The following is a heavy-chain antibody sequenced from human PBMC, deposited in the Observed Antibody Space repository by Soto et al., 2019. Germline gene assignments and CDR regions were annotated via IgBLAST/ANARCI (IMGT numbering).Heavy chain of an antibody. CDR1: GFIFRDAW. Sequence: GGSLRLSCAASGFIFRDAWISWVRQAPGKGLEWIGRVKSKSEGGTTDYAALVKGRFTVSRDDSINTVSLQMDSLKMEDTAVYFCVAGSPFEYWGQGTLVTVSS. CDR3: VAGSPFEY. V-gene: IGHV3-15*05. J-gene: IGHJ4*02. D-gene: IGHD2-21*01. CDR2: VKSKSEGGTT.